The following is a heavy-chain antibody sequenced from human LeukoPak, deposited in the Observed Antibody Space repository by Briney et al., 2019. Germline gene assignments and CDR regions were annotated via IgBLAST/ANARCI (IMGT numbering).Heavy chain of an antibody. CDR1: GFTFSDYW. D-gene: IGHD1-26*01. Sequence: GGSLRLSCAASGFTFSDYWMHWVRQVPGKGLVWVSRINSDGSYSSYADSVQGRFTISRDNSKNTLYLQMNSLRAEDTAVYYCARDPTSSWETAFDIWGQGTMVTVSS. CDR2: INSDGSYS. V-gene: IGHV3-74*01. CDR3: ARDPTSSWETAFDI. J-gene: IGHJ3*02.